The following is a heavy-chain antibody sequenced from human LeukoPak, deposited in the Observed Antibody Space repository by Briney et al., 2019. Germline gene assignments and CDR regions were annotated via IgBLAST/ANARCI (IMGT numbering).Heavy chain of an antibody. J-gene: IGHJ3*02. V-gene: IGHV3-30-3*01. CDR1: GFTFSSYA. D-gene: IGHD3-22*01. CDR2: ISYDGSNK. Sequence: PGRSPRLSCAASGFTFSSYAMHWVRQAPGKGLEWVAVISYDGSNKYYADSVKGRFTISRDNSKNTLYLQMNSLRAEDTAVYYCARGGGSGYLYGAFDIWGQGTMVTVSS. CDR3: ARGGGSGYLYGAFDI.